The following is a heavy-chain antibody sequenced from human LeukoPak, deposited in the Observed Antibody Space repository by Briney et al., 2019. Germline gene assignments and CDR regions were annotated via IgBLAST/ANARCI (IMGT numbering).Heavy chain of an antibody. D-gene: IGHD3-22*01. CDR2: IKTDGSST. Sequence: GSLRLSCAASGFTFSNYWMHWVRQAPGKGLVWVSRIKTDGSSTSYADSVKGRFTISRDNAKNTVYLQMNSLRAEDTAVYYCARDPHYFDTSGSDYFDYWGQGTLVTVSS. CDR1: GFTFSNYW. CDR3: ARDPHYFDTSGSDYFDY. J-gene: IGHJ4*02. V-gene: IGHV3-74*01.